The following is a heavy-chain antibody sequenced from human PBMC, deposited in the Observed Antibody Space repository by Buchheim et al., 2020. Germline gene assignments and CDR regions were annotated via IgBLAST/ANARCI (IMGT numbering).Heavy chain of an antibody. CDR1: GFTFSDYY. CDR3: ARDMGGLRLGELSLYPFSLDY. Sequence: QVQLVESGGGLVKPGGSLRLSCAASGFTFSDYYMSWIRQAPGKGLEWVSYISSSSSYTNYADSVKGRFTISRDNAKNSLYLQMNSLRADDTAVYYCARDMGGLRLGELSLYPFSLDYWGQGTL. D-gene: IGHD3-16*02. J-gene: IGHJ4*02. CDR2: ISSSSSYT. V-gene: IGHV3-11*06.